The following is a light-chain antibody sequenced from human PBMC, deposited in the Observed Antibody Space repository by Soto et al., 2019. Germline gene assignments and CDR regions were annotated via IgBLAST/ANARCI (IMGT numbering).Light chain of an antibody. CDR2: GAS. J-gene: IGKJ1*01. CDR3: LQDFNYPWT. V-gene: IGKV1-6*01. Sequence: IQMTQSLSSLSASVGDRVTITCRASQSISNNLAWYQQKLGQAPRLLIYGASTRATGIPARFSGSGSGTEFTLTISGLQPEDFATYFCLQDFNYPWTFGQGTKVDI. CDR1: QSISNN.